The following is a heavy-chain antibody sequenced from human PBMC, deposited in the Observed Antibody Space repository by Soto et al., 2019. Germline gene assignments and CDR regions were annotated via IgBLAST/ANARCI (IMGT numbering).Heavy chain of an antibody. V-gene: IGHV3-13*01. J-gene: IGHJ6*03. CDR2: LGVAGNT. CDR1: GFNLSAHD. Sequence: EVQLVESGGGLVQPGGSLRLSCAASGFNLSAHDMHWVRQVKGKGLEWVSALGVAGNTFESASVKGRFTISRENAKNSMYLQMKSLRAGDTAVYFCARGADFWSGSRYYHYAYYLDVWGHGTTVTVSS. CDR3: ARGADFWSGSRYYHYAYYLDV. D-gene: IGHD3-3*01.